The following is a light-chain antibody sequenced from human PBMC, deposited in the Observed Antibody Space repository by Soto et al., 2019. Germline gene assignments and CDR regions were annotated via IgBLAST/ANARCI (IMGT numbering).Light chain of an antibody. CDR2: EVN. J-gene: IGLJ1*01. CDR3: SSYAGSSNV. Sequence: QSALTQPPSASGSPGQSVAISCTGTSSDVGGYSYVSWYQQHPGKAPKLMIYEVNNRPSGVPDRFSGSKSGNTASLTVSGLQAEDEADYYCSSYAGSSNVFGTGTKV. CDR1: SSDVGGYSY. V-gene: IGLV2-8*01.